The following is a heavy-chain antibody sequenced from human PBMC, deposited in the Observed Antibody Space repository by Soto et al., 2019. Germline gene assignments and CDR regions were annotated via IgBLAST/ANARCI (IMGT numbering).Heavy chain of an antibody. Sequence: GGSLRLSCAASGFTFSTYWMHWVRQAPGKGPVWVSRIHGDGTGIRYADSVKGRFTISRDNAKNMVYLQMNSLRAEDTAVYYCARDGTLGNFDYWGQGTLVTVSS. J-gene: IGHJ4*02. CDR2: IHGDGTGI. CDR1: GFTFSTYW. V-gene: IGHV3-74*01. CDR3: ARDGTLGNFDY. D-gene: IGHD7-27*01.